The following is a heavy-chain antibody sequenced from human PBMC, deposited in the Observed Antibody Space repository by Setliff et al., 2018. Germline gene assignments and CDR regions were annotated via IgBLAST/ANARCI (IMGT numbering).Heavy chain of an antibody. V-gene: IGHV4-59*08. CDR3: ARHKSNGSGSYPSLYMDV. CDR1: GVSINNYY. D-gene: IGHD3-10*01. Sequence: SETLSLTCTVSGVSINNYYWSWIRQPPGKGLEWIGYINYSGNTNYNPSLRSRVTISVDTSKNQFSLKLTSVTAADTAVYYCARHKSNGSGSYPSLYMDVWGKGIMVTVSS. CDR2: INYSGNT. J-gene: IGHJ6*03.